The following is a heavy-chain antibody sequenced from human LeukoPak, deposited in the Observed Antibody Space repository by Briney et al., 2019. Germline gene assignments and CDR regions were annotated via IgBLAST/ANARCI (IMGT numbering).Heavy chain of an antibody. CDR3: ARTNPVYGDYDY. J-gene: IGHJ4*02. CDR1: GFTVTDNY. V-gene: IGHV3-53*01. D-gene: IGHD4-17*01. Sequence: GGSLRLSCAVSGFTVTDNYMSWVRQAPGKGLQWVSVIYPDGRTYYADSAKGRFTISRDISRNTLLLQMNSLRPDDTAVHYCARTNPVYGDYDYWGKGTLVTVP. CDR2: IYPDGRT.